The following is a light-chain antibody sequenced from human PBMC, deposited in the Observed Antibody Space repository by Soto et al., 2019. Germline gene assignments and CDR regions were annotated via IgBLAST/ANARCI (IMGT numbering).Light chain of an antibody. CDR1: SSDVGGYKY. CDR2: DVS. Sequence: QSALTQPASVSGSPGQSIAISCTGTSSDVGGYKYVSWYQQYPGKAPKLMIYDVSNRPSGVSDRFSGSKSGNTASLTISGLQSEDEADYYCSSYRSSSSYVFGTGTKLTVL. CDR3: SSYRSSSSYV. V-gene: IGLV2-14*01. J-gene: IGLJ1*01.